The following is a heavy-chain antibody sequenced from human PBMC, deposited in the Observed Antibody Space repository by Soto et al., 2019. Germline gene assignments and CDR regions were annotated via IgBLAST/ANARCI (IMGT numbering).Heavy chain of an antibody. Sequence: GASVKVSCKASGGTFSSYAISWVRQAPGQGLEWMGGIIPIFGTANYAQKFQGRVTITADESTSTAYMELSSLRSEDTAVYYCAREPSDYGDYGWYFDLWGRGTLVTVSS. CDR1: GGTFSSYA. V-gene: IGHV1-69*13. CDR3: AREPSDYGDYGWYFDL. CDR2: IIPIFGTA. J-gene: IGHJ2*01. D-gene: IGHD4-17*01.